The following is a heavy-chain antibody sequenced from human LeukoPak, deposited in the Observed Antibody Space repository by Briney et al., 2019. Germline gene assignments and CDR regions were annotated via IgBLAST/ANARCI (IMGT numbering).Heavy chain of an antibody. D-gene: IGHD4-17*01. V-gene: IGHV3-30*04. J-gene: IGHJ3*02. Sequence: GRSLRLSCAASGFTFSSYAMHWVRQAPGKGLEWVAVISYDGSNKYYADSVKGRFTISRDNSKNTLYLQMNSLRAEDTAVYYCVGREPTTVTHWAFDIWGQGTMVTVSS. CDR1: GFTFSSYA. CDR2: ISYDGSNK. CDR3: VGREPTTVTHWAFDI.